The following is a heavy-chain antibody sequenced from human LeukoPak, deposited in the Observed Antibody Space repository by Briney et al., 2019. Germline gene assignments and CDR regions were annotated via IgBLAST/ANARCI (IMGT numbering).Heavy chain of an antibody. J-gene: IGHJ5*02. CDR3: ARERYCSSTSCYSETGNWFDP. CDR2: IYTSGST. Sequence: SETLSLTCTVSSGSISSGSYYWSWIRQPAGKGLEWIARIYTSGSTNYNPSLKSRVTISVDTSKNQFSLKLSSVTAADTAVYYCARERYCSSTSCYSETGNWFDPWGQGTLVPVSS. CDR1: SGSISSGSYY. V-gene: IGHV4-61*02. D-gene: IGHD2-2*02.